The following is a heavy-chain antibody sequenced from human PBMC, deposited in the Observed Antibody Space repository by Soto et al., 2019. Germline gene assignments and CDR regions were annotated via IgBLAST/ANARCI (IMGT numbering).Heavy chain of an antibody. CDR1: GFTFSSYE. J-gene: IGHJ4*02. Sequence: SWGSMRLSCAASGFTFSSYEMNWVRQAPGKGLEWVSYISSSGSTIYYADSVKGRFTISRDNAKNSLYLQMNSLRAEDTAVYYCARDRFYGTVLDYWGQGTLVTVSS. CDR3: ARDRFYGTVLDY. D-gene: IGHD3-10*01. CDR2: ISSSGSTI. V-gene: IGHV3-48*03.